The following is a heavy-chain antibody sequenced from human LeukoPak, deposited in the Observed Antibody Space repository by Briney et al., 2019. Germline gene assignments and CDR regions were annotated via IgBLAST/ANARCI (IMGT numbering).Heavy chain of an antibody. J-gene: IGHJ4*02. CDR3: ARRTLEWLALDY. CDR1: GFTFDDYG. V-gene: IGHV3-20*04. CDR2: INWNGGST. D-gene: IGHD3-3*01. Sequence: GGSLRLSCAASGFTFDDYGMSWVRQAPGKEMEWVSGINWNGGSTGYADSVKGRFTISRDNAKNSLYLQMNSLRAEDTALYYCARRTLEWLALDYWGQGTLVTVSS.